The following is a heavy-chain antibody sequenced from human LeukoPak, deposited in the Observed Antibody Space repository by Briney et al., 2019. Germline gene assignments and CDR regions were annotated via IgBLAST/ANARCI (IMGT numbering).Heavy chain of an antibody. J-gene: IGHJ4*02. CDR1: GFTFNHAW. D-gene: IGHD3-22*01. CDR2: IKSKTEGATT. Sequence: PGGSLRLSCAASGFTFNHAWMSWVRQAPGKGLEWVGRIKSKTEGATTEYAAPVKGRFTISRDDSKNTLYLQMNSLETEDTAVYYCTTVGSSRYYYYFDYWGQGSLVTVSS. V-gene: IGHV3-15*01. CDR3: TTVGSSRYYYYFDY.